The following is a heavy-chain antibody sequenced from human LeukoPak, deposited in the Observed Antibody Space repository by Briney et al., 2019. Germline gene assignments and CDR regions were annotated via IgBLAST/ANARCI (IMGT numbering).Heavy chain of an antibody. CDR2: INTDGSST. CDR1: GFTFISYG. D-gene: IGHD2-21*02. J-gene: IGHJ4*01. Sequence: GGSLRLSCAVSGFTFISYGMQWVRQAPGKGLAWVSRINTDGSSTAYADSVKGRFTISGDNAKNTLYLQMNSLRAEDTAVYYCARELPREVTLDYWGQGTLVTVSS. V-gene: IGHV3-74*01. CDR3: ARELPREVTLDY.